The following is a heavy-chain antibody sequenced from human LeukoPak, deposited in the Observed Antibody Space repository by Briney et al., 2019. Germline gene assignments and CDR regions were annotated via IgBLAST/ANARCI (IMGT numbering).Heavy chain of an antibody. CDR2: LYSGGST. D-gene: IGHD3-10*01. V-gene: IGHV3-53*01. Sequence: GGSLRLSCAASGFTVSSDYMSWVRQAPGKGLEWVSILYSGGSTYYADSVKGRFTISRDNSKNTLYLQMNSLRAEDTAVYYRARNYYGSGSRAFDIWGQGTMVTVSS. CDR3: ARNYYGSGSRAFDI. CDR1: GFTVSSDY. J-gene: IGHJ3*02.